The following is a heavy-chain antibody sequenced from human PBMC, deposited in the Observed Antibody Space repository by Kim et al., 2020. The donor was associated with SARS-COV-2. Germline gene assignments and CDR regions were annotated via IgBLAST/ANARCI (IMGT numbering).Heavy chain of an antibody. CDR3: ARDSERDSSGWYGNWFDP. V-gene: IGHV1-2*02. D-gene: IGHD6-19*01. Sequence: ASVKVSCKASGYTFTGYYMHWVRQAPGQGLEWMGWINPNSGGTNYAQKFQGRVTMTRDTSISTAYMELSRLRSDETAVYYCARDSERDSSGWYGNWFDPWGQGTLVTVSS. CDR1: GYTFTGYY. CDR2: INPNSGGT. J-gene: IGHJ5*02.